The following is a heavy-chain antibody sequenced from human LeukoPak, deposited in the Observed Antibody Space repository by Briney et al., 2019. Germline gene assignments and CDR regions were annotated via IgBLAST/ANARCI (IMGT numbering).Heavy chain of an antibody. D-gene: IGHD5-12*01. Sequence: GGSLRLSCAVSGFTFDDYAMHWVRQVPGKGLEWVSGINWNSDSIGYADSVKGRFTTSRDNAKNSLYLQMNSLRAEDTAFYYCAIDGGGDSGYGNFDYWGQGTLVTVSS. CDR1: GFTFDDYA. CDR3: AIDGGGDSGYGNFDY. CDR2: INWNSDSI. V-gene: IGHV3-9*01. J-gene: IGHJ4*02.